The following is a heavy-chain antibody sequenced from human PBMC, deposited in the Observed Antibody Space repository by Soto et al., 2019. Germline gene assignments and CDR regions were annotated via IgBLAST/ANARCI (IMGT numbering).Heavy chain of an antibody. CDR2: INHSGST. Sequence: PSETLSLTCAVYGGSFSGYSWSWIRQPPGKGLEWIGEINHSGSTNYNPSLKSRVTISVDTSKNQFSLKLSSVTAADTAVYYCARGPAYSSSPRYNWFDPWGQGTLVTVSS. J-gene: IGHJ5*02. CDR1: GGSFSGYS. V-gene: IGHV4-34*01. D-gene: IGHD6-6*01. CDR3: ARGPAYSSSPRYNWFDP.